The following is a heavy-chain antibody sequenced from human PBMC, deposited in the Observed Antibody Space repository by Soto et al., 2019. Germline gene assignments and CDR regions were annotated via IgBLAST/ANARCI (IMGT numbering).Heavy chain of an antibody. J-gene: IGHJ4*02. D-gene: IGHD6-19*01. Sequence: PGGSLRLSCAASGFTFSSYAMSWVRQAPGKGLEWVSAISGSGGSTYYADSVKGRFTISRDNSKNTLYLQMNSLRAEDTAVYYCAKERYSSGWPNYYFDYWGKGTLVTVSS. V-gene: IGHV3-23*01. CDR1: GFTFSSYA. CDR2: ISGSGGST. CDR3: AKERYSSGWPNYYFDY.